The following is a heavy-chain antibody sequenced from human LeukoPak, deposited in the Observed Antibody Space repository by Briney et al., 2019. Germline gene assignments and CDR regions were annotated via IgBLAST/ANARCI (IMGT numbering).Heavy chain of an antibody. CDR3: AGYYSSGYYYVYFQH. J-gene: IGHJ1*01. Sequence: GGSLRLSCAAYGFTFSSYWMSWVRQAPGKRLEWVANIKQDGSEKYYVDSVKGRFTISRDNAKNSLYLQMNSLRAEDTAVYYCAGYYSSGYYYVYFQHWGQGTLVTVSS. V-gene: IGHV3-7*01. CDR1: GFTFSSYW. D-gene: IGHD3-22*01. CDR2: IKQDGSEK.